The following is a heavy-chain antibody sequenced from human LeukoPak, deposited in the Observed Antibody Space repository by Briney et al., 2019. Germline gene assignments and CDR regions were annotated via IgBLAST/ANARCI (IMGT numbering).Heavy chain of an antibody. CDR3: AKVGRLTDFDY. V-gene: IGHV3-23*01. D-gene: IGHD7-27*01. CDR2: ISGVDGST. J-gene: IGHJ4*02. CDR1: GFTFSIYA. Sequence: PGGSLRLSCAASGFTFSIYAMSWVRQAPGKGLEWVAAISGVDGSTYYADSVKGRFTISRDISKNTLYLQMNSLRAEDTAVYYCAKVGRLTDFDYWGQGTLVTVSS.